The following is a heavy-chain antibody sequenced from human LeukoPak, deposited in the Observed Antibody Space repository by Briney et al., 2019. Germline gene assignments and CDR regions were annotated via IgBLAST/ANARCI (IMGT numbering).Heavy chain of an antibody. CDR2: INPNSGNT. J-gene: IGHJ6*03. CDR1: GYTFTSYD. Sequence: ASVKVSCKASGYTFTSYDINWVRQATGQGLEWMGWINPNSGNTGYAQKFQGRVTITRNTSISTAYMELSSLRSEDTAVYYCARVVVPAARDIYYYYYMDVWGKGTTVTVSS. V-gene: IGHV1-8*03. CDR3: ARVVVPAARDIYYYYYMDV. D-gene: IGHD2-2*01.